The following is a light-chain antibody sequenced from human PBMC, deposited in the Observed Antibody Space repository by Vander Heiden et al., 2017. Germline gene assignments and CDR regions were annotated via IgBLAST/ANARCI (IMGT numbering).Light chain of an antibody. Sequence: EIVLTQSPATLSLSPGEGATLSCRASQSVNSYLAWYQHKPGQAPRLLIYEASNRATGIPGRFSGTGSGTDFTVTISSLEPEDSAVYYCQHRSGWLPGTFGPGTKVEIK. CDR3: QHRSGWLPGT. V-gene: IGKV3-11*01. CDR1: QSVNSY. CDR2: EAS. J-gene: IGKJ1*01.